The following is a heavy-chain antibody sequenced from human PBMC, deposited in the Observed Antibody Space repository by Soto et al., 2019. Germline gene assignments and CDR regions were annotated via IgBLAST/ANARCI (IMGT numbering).Heavy chain of an antibody. V-gene: IGHV1-58*01. CDR1: GFTFSKSS. CDR2: VVVGSDNT. D-gene: IGHD4-4*01. J-gene: IGHJ3*02. Sequence: SVKVSCKTSGFTFSKSSVQWMRQARGQRLEWMGWVVVGSDNTRYAQNFQDRVTITGDISTSTSYMELSSLTSEDTAVYYCARTRLQGALDIWGQGTMVTVSS. CDR3: ARTRLQGALDI.